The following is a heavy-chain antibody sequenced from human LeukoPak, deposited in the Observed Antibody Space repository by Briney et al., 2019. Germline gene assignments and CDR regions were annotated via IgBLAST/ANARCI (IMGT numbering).Heavy chain of an antibody. CDR3: AGGYCTNGICFAKEY. Sequence: SSETLSLTCAVYGGSFSGYYWSWIRQPPGKGLEWIGEINHSGSTYYNPSLRSRITISLDTSKNQFSLKLSSVTAADTAVYYCAGGYCTNGICFAKEYWGQGTLVTVSS. J-gene: IGHJ4*02. CDR1: GGSFSGYY. D-gene: IGHD2-8*01. CDR2: INHSGST. V-gene: IGHV4-34*01.